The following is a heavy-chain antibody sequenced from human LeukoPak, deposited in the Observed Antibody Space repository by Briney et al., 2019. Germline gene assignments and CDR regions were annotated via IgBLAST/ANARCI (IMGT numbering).Heavy chain of an antibody. CDR3: AKVLNYYGSGYFDY. CDR1: GFTFSSYA. V-gene: IGHV3-23*01. J-gene: IGHJ4*02. D-gene: IGHD3-10*01. Sequence: GGSLRLSCAASGFTFSSYAMIWVRQAPGKGLEWVSAISGSGGSTHYADSVKGRFTISRDNSKNTLYLQMNSLRAEDTAVYYCAKVLNYYGSGYFDYWGQGTLVTVSS. CDR2: ISGSGGST.